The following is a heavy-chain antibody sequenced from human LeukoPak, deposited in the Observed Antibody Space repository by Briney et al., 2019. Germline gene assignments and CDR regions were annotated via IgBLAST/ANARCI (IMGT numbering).Heavy chain of an antibody. CDR3: AKDLRNYYGSGSIVDY. D-gene: IGHD3-10*01. V-gene: IGHV3-9*01. Sequence: GRSLRLSCVASGFTFDDYAMHWVRQAPGKGLEWVSGISWNSGTKGYADCVKGRFTISRDDAKNSLYLQMNSLRPEDTALYYCAKDLRNYYGSGSIVDYWGQGTLVTVSS. J-gene: IGHJ4*02. CDR1: GFTFDDYA. CDR2: ISWNSGTK.